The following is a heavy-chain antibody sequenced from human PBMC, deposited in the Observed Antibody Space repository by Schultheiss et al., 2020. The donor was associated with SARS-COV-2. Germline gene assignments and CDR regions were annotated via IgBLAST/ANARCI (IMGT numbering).Heavy chain of an antibody. D-gene: IGHD2-15*01. J-gene: IGHJ4*02. CDR3: ARDPGYCSGGSCFAY. CDR1: GGTFSSYA. V-gene: IGHV1-2*02. Sequence: ASVKVSCKASGGTFSSYAISWVRQAPGQGLEWMGGIIPNSGGTNYAQKFQGRVTMTRDTSISTAYMELSSLRSEDTAVYYCARDPGYCSGGSCFAYWGQGTLVTVSS. CDR2: IIPNSGGT.